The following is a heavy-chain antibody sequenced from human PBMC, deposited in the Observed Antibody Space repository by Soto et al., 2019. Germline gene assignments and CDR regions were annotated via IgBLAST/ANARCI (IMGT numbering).Heavy chain of an antibody. CDR3: AKASDYSSYYHRPYYFDY. D-gene: IGHD3-22*01. CDR1: GVTFSSYA. J-gene: IGHJ4*02. CDR2: ISGSGGNT. Sequence: EVQLLESGGDLVQPGGSLRLSCAASGVTFSSYAMSWVRQAPGKGLEWVSTISGSGGNTYYADSVKGRFTISRDNSKNTLFLQMNSLRTEDTAVYYCAKASDYSSYYHRPYYFDYWGQGTLVTVSS. V-gene: IGHV3-23*01.